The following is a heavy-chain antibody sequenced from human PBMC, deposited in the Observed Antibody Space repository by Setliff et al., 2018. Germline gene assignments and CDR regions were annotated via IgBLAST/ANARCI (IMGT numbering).Heavy chain of an antibody. J-gene: IGHJ6*03. Sequence: GGSLRLSYAASGFTFKDYSMVRVRQVPGKGLEWVAGVIQGGSGVYADSVKGRFTISRDNAKNSVYLQVNSLRAEDTAVYYRATNPPKGPSGGYYYDDPYYYYMDVWGKGTTVTVSS. V-gene: IGHV3-48*01. CDR1: GFTFKDYS. CDR3: ATNPPKGPSGGYYYDDPYYYYMDV. CDR2: VIQGGSG. D-gene: IGHD3-22*01.